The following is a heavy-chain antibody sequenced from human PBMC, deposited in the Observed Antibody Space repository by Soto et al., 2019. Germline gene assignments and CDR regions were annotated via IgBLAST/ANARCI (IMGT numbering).Heavy chain of an antibody. CDR2: ISGSGGST. V-gene: IGHV3-23*01. CDR3: AKAPGIHNGPLPS. Sequence: GGSLRLSSAASGFTFSSYAMSWVRQDPGKGLEWVSAISGSGGSTYYADSVKGRFTISRDNSKNTLYLQMNSLRAEDTAVYYCAKAPGIHNGPLPSGGQGTLVTVSS. D-gene: IGHD6-13*01. CDR1: GFTFSSYA. J-gene: IGHJ4*02.